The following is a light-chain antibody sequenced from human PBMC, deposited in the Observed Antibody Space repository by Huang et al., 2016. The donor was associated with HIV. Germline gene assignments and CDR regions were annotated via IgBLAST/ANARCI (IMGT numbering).Light chain of an antibody. Sequence: EMVMAQSPATLSVSPGETVTLSCTASQTINSNLAWYQQKPGQAPRLLIYGASTRATGVPVRFSGSGSGTEFTLTISSLQSEDLAVYYCQQYNNWPPYTFGQGTKLETK. CDR3: QQYNNWPPYT. V-gene: IGKV3-15*01. J-gene: IGKJ2*01. CDR2: GAS. CDR1: QTINSN.